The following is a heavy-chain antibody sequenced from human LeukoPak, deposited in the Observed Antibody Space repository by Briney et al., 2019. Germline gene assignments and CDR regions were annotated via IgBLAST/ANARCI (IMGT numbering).Heavy chain of an antibody. V-gene: IGHV5-51*01. Sequence: GESLKISCKGSGYSFSNYWIGWVRQMPGKGLEWMGIIYPGDSDTTYSPSFQGQVIVSADKSISTAYLQWSSLKASDTAMYYCARPGIAAAGTDAFDIWGQGTMVTVSS. CDR2: IYPGDSDT. D-gene: IGHD6-13*01. CDR3: ARPGIAAAGTDAFDI. J-gene: IGHJ3*02. CDR1: GYSFSNYW.